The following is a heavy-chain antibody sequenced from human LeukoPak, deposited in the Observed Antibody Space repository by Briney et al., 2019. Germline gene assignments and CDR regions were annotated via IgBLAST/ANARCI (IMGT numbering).Heavy chain of an antibody. J-gene: IGHJ4*02. D-gene: IGHD2-2*01. V-gene: IGHV3-33*08. CDR2: ILYDGNNK. CDR3: ARDQFCTTTSCYLLDY. Sequence: GGSLRLSCAASGFTFSGFAMHWVRQAPGKGLEWVAVILYDGNNKYYADSVKGRFTISRDNSKNTLYLQMNSPRAEDTAVYYCARDQFCTTTSCYLLDYWGQGSLVTVSS. CDR1: GFTFSGFA.